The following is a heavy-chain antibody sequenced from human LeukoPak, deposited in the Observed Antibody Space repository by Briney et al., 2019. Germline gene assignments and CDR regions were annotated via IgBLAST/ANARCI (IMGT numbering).Heavy chain of an antibody. CDR2: IWYDGSNK. CDR3: ARLEDVVLMMFES. Sequence: GRSLRLSCAASGFTFSSYGMDWVRQAPGEGLEWVAVIWYDGSNKYYADSLKGRFTISRENSKNTMYLQMNSLRAEDTAVYYCARLEDVVLMMFESWGQGTLVTVSS. J-gene: IGHJ4*02. CDR1: GFTFSSYG. V-gene: IGHV3-33*01. D-gene: IGHD2-8*01.